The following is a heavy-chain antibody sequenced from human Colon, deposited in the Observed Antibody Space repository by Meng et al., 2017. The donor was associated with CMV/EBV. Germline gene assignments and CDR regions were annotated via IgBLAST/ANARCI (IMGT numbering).Heavy chain of an antibody. V-gene: IGHV3-30-3*01. CDR2: ISSDGNTK. D-gene: IGHD1-26*01. Sequence: GGSLRLSCAASGFKSSGYVMHWVRHTPGKGLEWVAHISSDGNTKYYAASVEGRFTVSRDNSNNTLYLEMNNLRTADAAVYYCARQNWEPYFDSWGQGTLVTVSS. J-gene: IGHJ4*02. CDR3: ARQNWEPYFDS. CDR1: GFKSSGYV.